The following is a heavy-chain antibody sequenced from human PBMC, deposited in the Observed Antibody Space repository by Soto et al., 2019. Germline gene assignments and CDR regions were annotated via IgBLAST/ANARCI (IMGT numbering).Heavy chain of an antibody. V-gene: IGHV4-59*08. CDR1: GVSISTYD. J-gene: IGHJ4*02. CDR2: IYYSGST. Sequence: SETLSLTCTVSGVSISTYDWIWLRQPPGKGLEWIGYIYYSGSTNYNPSLKSRVTISLDTSKNQFSLKLSSVTAADTAVYYCARQITGTTVLGYWGQGTLVTVSS. CDR3: ARQITGTTVLGY. D-gene: IGHD1-7*01.